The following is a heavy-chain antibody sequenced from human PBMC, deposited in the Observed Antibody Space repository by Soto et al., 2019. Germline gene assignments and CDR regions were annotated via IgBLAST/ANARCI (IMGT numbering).Heavy chain of an antibody. CDR1: GGTISSYA. CDR3: ASDYGGNTENDYWMEV. V-gene: IGHV1-69*01. Sequence: VSCTNSGGTISSYAISSLRQAPAPGLEWMGGIIPILGTANYAQKLQGRVAITADESTSTAYMELSSLRAVDTAVYYCASDYGGNTENDYWMEVWG. CDR2: IIPILGTA. J-gene: IGHJ6*02. D-gene: IGHD1-1*01.